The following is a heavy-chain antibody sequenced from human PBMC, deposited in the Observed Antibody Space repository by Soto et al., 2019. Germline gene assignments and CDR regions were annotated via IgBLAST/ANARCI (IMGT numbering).Heavy chain of an antibody. CDR3: TKDRVPDGIYSFEY. CDR2: IDLSGTTT. Sequence: SLRLSCSASLFSFSDYSMNLVLQSPGKGLECVSFIDLSGTTTYYRDSVKGRFTIFKDKSMNTVYLQMNSLTVEDAAVYYFTKDRVPDGIYSFEYWGQGALVTVSS. J-gene: IGHJ4*02. CDR1: LFSFSDYS. V-gene: IGHV3-23*03. D-gene: IGHD2-15*01.